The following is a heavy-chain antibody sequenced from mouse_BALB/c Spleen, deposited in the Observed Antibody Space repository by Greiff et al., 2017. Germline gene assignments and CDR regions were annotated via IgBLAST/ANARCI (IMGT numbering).Heavy chain of an antibody. D-gene: IGHD1-2*01. V-gene: IGHV5-9-4*01. CDR3: ARGRAITTAWFAY. CDR2: ISSGGSYT. Sequence: EVQLVESGGGLVKPGGSLKLSCAASGFTFSSYAMSWVRQSPEKRLEWVAEISSGGSYTYYPDTVTGRFTISRDNAKNTLYLEMSSLRSEDTAMYYCARGRAITTAWFAYWGQGTLVTVSA. J-gene: IGHJ3*01. CDR1: GFTFSSYA.